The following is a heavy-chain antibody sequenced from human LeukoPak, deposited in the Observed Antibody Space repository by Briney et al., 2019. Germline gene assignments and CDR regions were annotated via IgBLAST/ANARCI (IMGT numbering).Heavy chain of an antibody. Sequence: GGSLRLSCAASGFTFSSYEMNWVRQAPGKGLEWVSYISSSGSTIYYADSVKGRFTISRDNAKNSLYLQMSSLRAEDTAVYYCAREGNMITFGGVIALRNYFDYWGQGTLVTVSS. D-gene: IGHD3-16*02. V-gene: IGHV3-48*03. CDR3: AREGNMITFGGVIALRNYFDY. CDR2: ISSSGSTI. CDR1: GFTFSSYE. J-gene: IGHJ4*02.